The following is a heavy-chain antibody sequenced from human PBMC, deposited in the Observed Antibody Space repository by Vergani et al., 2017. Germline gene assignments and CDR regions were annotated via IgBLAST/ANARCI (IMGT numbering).Heavy chain of an antibody. CDR3: ARGTSTQPKYGSGSSYYYYYGMDV. J-gene: IGHJ6*02. CDR2: ISAYNGNT. V-gene: IGHV1-18*01. D-gene: IGHD3-10*01. CDR1: GYTFTSYG. Sequence: QVQLVQSGAEVKKPGASVKVSCKASGYTFTSYGISWVRQAPGQGLEWMGWISAYNGNTNYAQKLQGRVTMTTDTSTSTAYMELRSLRSDDTAVYYCARGTSTQPKYGSGSSYYYYYGMDVWGQGTTVTVYS.